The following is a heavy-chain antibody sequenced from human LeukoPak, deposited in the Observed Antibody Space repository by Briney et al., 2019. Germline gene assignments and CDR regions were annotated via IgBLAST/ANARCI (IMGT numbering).Heavy chain of an antibody. CDR2: IDHSGST. J-gene: IGHJ4*02. D-gene: IGHD6-6*01. CDR1: GGSFSSYY. Sequence: KSSETLSLTCTVSGGSFSSYYWTWIRQPPGKGLEWIGYIDHSGSTNYNPSLKSRVSISSDTSKNQFSLELSSVTAADTAVYYCARGGPVAARTFDYWGQGTLVTVSS. CDR3: ARGGPVAARTFDY. V-gene: IGHV4-59*01.